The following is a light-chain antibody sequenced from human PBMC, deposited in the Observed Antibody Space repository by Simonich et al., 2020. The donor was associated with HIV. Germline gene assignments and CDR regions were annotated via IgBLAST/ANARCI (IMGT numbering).Light chain of an antibody. CDR3: QKYNSAPLA. CDR1: QSIGSS. CDR2: YAS. V-gene: IGKV6-21*02. Sequence: EIVLTQSPDFHSVTPKEKVTITCRASQSIGSSLHWSQQKPDQSPKLLIKYASQSMSGVPSRFSGSGSGTDFTLTINSLEPEDVATYYCQKYNSAPLAFGGGTKVEIK. J-gene: IGKJ4*01.